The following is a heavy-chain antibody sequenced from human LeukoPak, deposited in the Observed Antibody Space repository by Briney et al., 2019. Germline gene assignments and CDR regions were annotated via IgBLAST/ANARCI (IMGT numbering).Heavy chain of an antibody. V-gene: IGHV3-33*06. Sequence: GGSMRLSCAASGFIFSNYVMHWVRQAPGKGLEWVAVIWHDGSEKYYGDSVKGRFSISRDNSKNTLYLQMNSLRAEDTAVYFCVKESDAFDIWGQGTMVTVSS. CDR1: GFIFSNYV. J-gene: IGHJ3*02. CDR3: VKESDAFDI. CDR2: IWHDGSEK.